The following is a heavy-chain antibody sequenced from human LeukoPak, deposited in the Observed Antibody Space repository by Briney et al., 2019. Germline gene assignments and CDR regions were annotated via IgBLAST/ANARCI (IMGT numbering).Heavy chain of an antibody. CDR2: INHSGST. CDR3: ARARGDYYGSGSYDY. D-gene: IGHD3-10*01. Sequence: SETLSLTCAVYGGSFSGYYWSWIRQPPGKGLESIGEINHSGSTNYNPSLKSRVTISVDTSKNQFSLKLSSVTAADTAVYYCARARGDYYGSGSYDYWGQGTLVTVSS. J-gene: IGHJ4*02. V-gene: IGHV4-34*01. CDR1: GGSFSGYY.